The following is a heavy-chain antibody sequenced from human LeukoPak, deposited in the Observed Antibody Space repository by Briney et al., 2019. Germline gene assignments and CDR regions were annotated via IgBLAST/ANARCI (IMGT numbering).Heavy chain of an antibody. J-gene: IGHJ4*02. CDR1: GFTFSSYA. D-gene: IGHD3-22*01. CDR3: AGGGYTYYYDSSGYRTLGGLDY. CDR2: ISSSGSTI. V-gene: IGHV3-48*04. Sequence: GRSLRLSCAASGFTFSSYAMHWVRQAPGKGLEWVSYISSSGSTIYYADSVKGRFTISRDNAKNSLYLQMNSLRAEDTAVYYCAGGGYTYYYDSSGYRTLGGLDYWGQGTLVTVSS.